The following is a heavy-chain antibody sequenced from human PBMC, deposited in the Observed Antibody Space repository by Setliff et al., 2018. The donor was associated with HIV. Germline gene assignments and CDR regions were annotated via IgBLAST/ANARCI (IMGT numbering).Heavy chain of an antibody. CDR3: AKDQDYGDPSFDY. J-gene: IGHJ4*02. CDR1: GFTLSSYA. D-gene: IGHD4-17*01. Sequence: GGSLRLSCAASGFTLSSYAMHWVRQAPGKGLEWVALIWYDGSNKYYADSVKGRFTISRDNPKNTLYLQMNSLRAEDTAVYYCAKDQDYGDPSFDYWGQGTLVTVSS. CDR2: IWYDGSNK. V-gene: IGHV3-33*06.